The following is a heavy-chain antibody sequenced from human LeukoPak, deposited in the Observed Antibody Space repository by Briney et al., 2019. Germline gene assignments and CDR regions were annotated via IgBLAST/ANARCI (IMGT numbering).Heavy chain of an antibody. V-gene: IGHV1-2*02. CDR1: GYTFTNYY. J-gene: IGHJ4*02. D-gene: IGHD4-17*01. CDR3: TRDLLGFATTPLSD. CDR2: INPNRGDT. Sequence: GASVKVSCKASGYTFTNYYMHWVRQAPGHGLEWMGLINPNRGDTNYAQKFQGRVTMIRDTSISTAFMELTRLTSDDTAVYYCTRDLLGFATTPLSDWGQGTLVTVSS.